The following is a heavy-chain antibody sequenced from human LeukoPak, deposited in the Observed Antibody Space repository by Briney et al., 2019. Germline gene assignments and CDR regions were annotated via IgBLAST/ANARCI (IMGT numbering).Heavy chain of an antibody. CDR2: INLKSGGT. J-gene: IGHJ4*02. V-gene: IGHV1-2*02. CDR3: ARSPHILTGENFDY. CDR1: GYTFTGYY. Sequence: ASVKVSCKASGYTFTGYYMHWVRQAPGQGLEWMGWINLKSGGTNYAGKFQGRATMTRDTTTSTAYMDLSRLRSVDTAVYYCARSPHILTGENFDYWGQGTLVTVSS. D-gene: IGHD3-9*01.